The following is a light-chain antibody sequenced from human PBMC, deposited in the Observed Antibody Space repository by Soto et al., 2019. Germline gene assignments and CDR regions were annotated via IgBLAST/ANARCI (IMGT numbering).Light chain of an antibody. CDR2: DVS. CDR1: SSDVGGYNY. V-gene: IGLV2-14*01. CDR3: SSYSSSSTLV. Sequence: QSALTLPASVSGSPGQSITISCTGTSSDVGGYNYVSWYQQHPGKAPKLMIYDVSNRPSGVSNRFSDSKSGNTASLTISGLQAEDEADYYCSSYSSSSTLVFGGGTQLTVL. J-gene: IGLJ2*01.